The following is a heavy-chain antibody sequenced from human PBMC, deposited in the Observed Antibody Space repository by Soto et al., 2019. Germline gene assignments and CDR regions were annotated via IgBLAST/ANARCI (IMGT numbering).Heavy chain of an antibody. CDR3: AKVRVSSGWSVSVWEV. Sequence: EVQLLESGGGLVQPGGSLRLSCAASGFTFGSYAMTWVRQAPGKGLEWVSDISNSGDSTYYTDSVKGRFTISRDNSTNTLYLQISSLRAEVPAVYYGAKVRVSSGWSVSVWEVWGQGTTVTVSS. D-gene: IGHD6-19*01. J-gene: IGHJ6*02. CDR1: GFTFGSYA. V-gene: IGHV3-23*01. CDR2: ISNSGDST.